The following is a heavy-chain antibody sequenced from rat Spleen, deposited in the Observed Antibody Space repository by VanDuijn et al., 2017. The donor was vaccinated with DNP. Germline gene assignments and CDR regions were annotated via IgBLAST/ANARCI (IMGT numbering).Heavy chain of an antibody. CDR3: ARTVYYYGTYIPFDY. CDR1: GYSITSNY. D-gene: IGHD1-2*01. Sequence: EVQLQESGPGLVKPSQSLSLTCSVTGYSITSNYWAWIRQFPGNKMEYIGHISYSGSTNYNPSLKSRFSITRDTSKNQFFLHLNSVTTDDTATYYCARTVYYYGTYIPFDYWGRGVMVTVSS. V-gene: IGHV3-1*01. J-gene: IGHJ2*01. CDR2: ISYSGST.